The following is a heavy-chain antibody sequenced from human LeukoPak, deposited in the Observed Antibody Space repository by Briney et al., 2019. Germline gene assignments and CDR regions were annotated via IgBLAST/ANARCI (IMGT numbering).Heavy chain of an antibody. V-gene: IGHV3-48*04. J-gene: IGHJ6*03. Sequence: GGSLRLSCAASGFSFSSYSMNWVRQAPGKGLEWISYISSGSSTIFYADSVKGRFTISRDNAKNSLYLQMNSLRAEDMALYYCAKQAPRRKTGSPLYYYYMDVWGKGTTVTVSS. CDR1: GFSFSSYS. CDR2: ISSGSSTI. CDR3: AKQAPRRKTGSPLYYYYMDV.